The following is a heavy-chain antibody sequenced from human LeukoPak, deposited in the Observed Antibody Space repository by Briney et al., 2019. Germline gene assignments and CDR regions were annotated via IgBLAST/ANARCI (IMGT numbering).Heavy chain of an antibody. CDR2: IKYSGKT. D-gene: IGHD3-16*01. CDR1: GGSLSGYF. V-gene: IGHV4-34*01. Sequence: SETLSLTCAVSGGSLSGYFWSWIRQPPGKGLEWIGEIKYSGKTNYNPSLMSRVTISLDTSKNQFFLNLTSVTAADTAVYYCARHYGPWGQGTLVTVSS. CDR3: ARHYGP. J-gene: IGHJ5*02.